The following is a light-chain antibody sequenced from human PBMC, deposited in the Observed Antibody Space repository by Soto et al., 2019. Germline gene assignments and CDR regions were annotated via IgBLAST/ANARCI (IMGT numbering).Light chain of an antibody. J-gene: IGKJ4*01. Sequence: EIVLTQSQGTLSLSPGERATLSCRASQSVSSSYLAWYQQKPGQAPRLLIYDASTRATGVPARFSGSGSGTEFTLTINSLQSEDFAIYYCQQYNQWPLTFGGGTKVDIK. CDR1: QSVSSSY. V-gene: IGKV3-15*01. CDR2: DAS. CDR3: QQYNQWPLT.